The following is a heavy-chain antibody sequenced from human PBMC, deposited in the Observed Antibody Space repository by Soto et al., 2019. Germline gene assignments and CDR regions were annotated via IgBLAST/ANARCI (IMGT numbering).Heavy chain of an antibody. D-gene: IGHD3-9*01. J-gene: IGHJ4*02. CDR3: ARPPGYITDWYYFDL. Sequence: ASVDVSCQASGYSFIDYYMHWVRQAPGQGFEWMGRISPKSGGTNYAQKFEGRVTMTWDTSLNTAYMELSSLISEDTAVYYCARPPGYITDWYYFDLWGQGTLVTVSS. CDR1: GYSFIDYY. V-gene: IGHV1-2*02. CDR2: ISPKSGGT.